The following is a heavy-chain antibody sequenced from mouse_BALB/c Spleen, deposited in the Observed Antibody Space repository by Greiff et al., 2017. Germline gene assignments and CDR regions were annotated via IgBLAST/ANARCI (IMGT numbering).Heavy chain of an antibody. CDR1: GFTFSDYG. CDR3: ARDQYYGSSPYDAMDY. Sequence: EVQRVESGGGLVQPGGSRKLSCAASGFTFSDYGMAWVRQAPGKGPEWVAFISNLAYSIYYADTVTGRFTIARENAKNTLYLEMSSLRSEDTAMYYCARDQYYGSSPYDAMDYWGQGTSVTFSS. D-gene: IGHD1-1*01. CDR2: ISNLAYSI. J-gene: IGHJ4*01. V-gene: IGHV5-15*02.